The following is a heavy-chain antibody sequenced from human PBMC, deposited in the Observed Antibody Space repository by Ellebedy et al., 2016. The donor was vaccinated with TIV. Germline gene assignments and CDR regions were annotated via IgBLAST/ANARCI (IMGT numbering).Heavy chain of an antibody. Sequence: AASVNVSCKASGYTFSTYYLHRVRQAPGHVLEWVGWINSHSGVPRNAQKFQGRVTMTRDTSINTAYLELTWLRSDDTAVYFCARDRDAYMASYYYYGMDVWGQGTTVTVSS. CDR1: GYTFSTYY. CDR2: INSHSGVP. D-gene: IGHD2-21*01. J-gene: IGHJ6*02. V-gene: IGHV1-2*02. CDR3: ARDRDAYMASYYYYGMDV.